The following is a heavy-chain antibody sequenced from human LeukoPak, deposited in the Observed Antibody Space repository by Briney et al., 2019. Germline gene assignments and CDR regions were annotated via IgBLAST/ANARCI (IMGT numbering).Heavy chain of an antibody. CDR2: IKQDGSEK. V-gene: IGHV3-7*04. CDR1: GFXFSSYW. J-gene: IGHJ4*02. Sequence: PGGSLRLSCAASGFXFSSYWISWVRQAPGKGLEWLANIKQDGSEKYYVDSVKGRFTISRDNAKNSLYLQMNSLRAEDTAVYYCASDREYYCGSGSFDYWGQGTLVTVSS. CDR3: ASDREYYCGSGSFDY. D-gene: IGHD3-10*01.